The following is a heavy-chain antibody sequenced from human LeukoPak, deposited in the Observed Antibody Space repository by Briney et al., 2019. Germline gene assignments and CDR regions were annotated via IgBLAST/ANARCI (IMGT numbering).Heavy chain of an antibody. CDR2: INPNSGGT. V-gene: IGHV1-2*02. CDR3: ARDLEGYHYGSGNYPQ. J-gene: IGHJ4*02. CDR1: GYTFTGYY. Sequence: ASVKVSCKASGYTFTGYYIHWVRQAPGQGLEWMGLINPNSGGTNYAQNFQGRVTMTRDTSISTAYMELSSLTSDDTAVYYCARDLEGYHYGSGNYPQWGRRTLVTVSS. D-gene: IGHD3-10*01.